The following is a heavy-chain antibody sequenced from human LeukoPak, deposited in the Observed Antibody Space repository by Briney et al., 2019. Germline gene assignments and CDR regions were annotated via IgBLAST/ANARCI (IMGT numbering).Heavy chain of an antibody. Sequence: GGSLRLSCAASGFTFSDYFMSWIRQAPGKGLEWVSYISSSGSTIYYADSVKGRFTISRDNAKNSLYLRMNSLRSEDTAVYYCAAAPQTHRYLGYWGQGTLVTVSS. CDR3: AAAPQTHRYLGY. V-gene: IGHV3-11*04. CDR1: GFTFSDYF. D-gene: IGHD3-16*02. J-gene: IGHJ4*02. CDR2: ISSSGSTI.